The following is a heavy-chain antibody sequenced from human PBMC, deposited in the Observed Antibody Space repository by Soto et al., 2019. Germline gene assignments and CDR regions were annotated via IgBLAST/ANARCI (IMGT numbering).Heavy chain of an antibody. V-gene: IGHV3-23*01. CDR3: AKDYGGNPNRDAFDI. CDR2: VSATGAAT. D-gene: IGHD4-17*01. Sequence: EVQLLESGGGLVQPGGSLRLSCAASGFTFSMYVMNWVRQAPGKGLEWVSGVSATGAATYYADSVKGRFTISRDKSKNTLYLQINSLRVEDTALYYSAKDYGGNPNRDAFDIWGQGTMVTVSS. J-gene: IGHJ3*02. CDR1: GFTFSMYV.